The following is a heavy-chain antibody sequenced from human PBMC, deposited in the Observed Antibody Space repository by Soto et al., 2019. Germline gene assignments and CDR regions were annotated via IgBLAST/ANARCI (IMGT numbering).Heavy chain of an antibody. J-gene: IGHJ4*02. CDR1: GFTFSSYA. Sequence: GGSLRLSCAASGFTFSSYAMSWVRQAPGKGLEWVSAISGSGGSTYYADSVKGRFTISRDNSKITLYLKMNGMRAEDTAVYYCAKVMVRGVANFDYWGQGTLVTVSS. D-gene: IGHD3-10*01. V-gene: IGHV3-23*01. CDR2: ISGSGGST. CDR3: AKVMVRGVANFDY.